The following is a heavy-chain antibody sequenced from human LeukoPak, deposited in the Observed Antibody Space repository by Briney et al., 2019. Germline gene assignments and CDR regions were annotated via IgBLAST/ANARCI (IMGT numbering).Heavy chain of an antibody. D-gene: IGHD5-12*01. J-gene: IGHJ4*02. CDR3: ARDVSVATYYFDY. V-gene: IGHV1-3*03. CDR1: GYTFTNYA. Sequence: ASVKVCCKASGYTFTNYALHWVRQAPGQRLEWMGWINAGDGNIKYSQDFQGRVTITRDTSASTAYMDLSSLRSEDVAVYYCARDVSVATYYFDYWGQGTLVTVSS. CDR2: INAGDGNI.